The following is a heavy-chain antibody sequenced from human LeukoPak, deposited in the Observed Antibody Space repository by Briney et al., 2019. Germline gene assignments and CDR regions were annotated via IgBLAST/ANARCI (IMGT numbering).Heavy chain of an antibody. CDR2: INHSGST. Sequence: PSETLSLTCAVYGGSFSGYYWSWIRQPPGKGLEWIGEINHSGSTNYNPSLKSRVTISVDTSKNQFSLKLSSVTAADTAVYYCARGSSSWSRSFDYWGQGTLVTVSS. D-gene: IGHD6-13*01. CDR3: ARGSSSWSRSFDY. J-gene: IGHJ4*02. CDR1: GGSFSGYY. V-gene: IGHV4-34*01.